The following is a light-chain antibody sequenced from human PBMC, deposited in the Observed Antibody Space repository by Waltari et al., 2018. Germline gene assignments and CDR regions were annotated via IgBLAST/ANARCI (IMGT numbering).Light chain of an antibody. CDR2: AAS. V-gene: IGKV3-20*01. Sequence: EVVLTQSPGTLSFSPGERAPLSCRASQNIRRNYLAWYQQKPGQATRLLIYAASMRATGIPDRFSGSGSGTDFTLTISRLEPEDFAVYHCQQYGNSPYTFGQGTKLEIK. J-gene: IGKJ2*01. CDR3: QQYGNSPYT. CDR1: QNIRRNY.